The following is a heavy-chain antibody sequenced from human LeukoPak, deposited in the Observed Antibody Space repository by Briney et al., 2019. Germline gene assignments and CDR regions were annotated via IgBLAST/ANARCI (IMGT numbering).Heavy chain of an antibody. J-gene: IGHJ4*02. CDR3: AKDMERIVGAAYYFDY. D-gene: IGHD1-26*01. Sequence: GGSLRLSCVGSGFILRSYAMSWVRQAPGKGLEWVSAISGGGGSTYYADSVKGRFTISRDNSKNTLYLQMNSLRAEDTAVYYCAKDMERIVGAAYYFDYWGQGTLVTVSS. V-gene: IGHV3-23*01. CDR1: GFILRSYA. CDR2: ISGGGGST.